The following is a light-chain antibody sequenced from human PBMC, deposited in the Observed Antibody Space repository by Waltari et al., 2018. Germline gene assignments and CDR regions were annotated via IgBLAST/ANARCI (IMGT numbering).Light chain of an antibody. CDR2: YDG. CDR3: QVWDINTYHVI. CDR1: NISSES. Sequence: SYVLTQPPSVSVAPGKTATITCRGTNISSESLHWYLQKPGRAPVLVIYYDGDRPSGIPERFSGSKSGNTATLTISRVEAGDEADDYCQVWDINTYHVIFGGGTKLTVL. V-gene: IGLV3-21*01. J-gene: IGLJ2*01.